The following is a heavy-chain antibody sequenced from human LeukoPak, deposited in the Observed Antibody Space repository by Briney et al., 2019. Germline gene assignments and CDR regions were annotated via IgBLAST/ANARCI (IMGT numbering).Heavy chain of an antibody. Sequence: ASVKVSCKASGYTFTSYDIIWVRQASGQGLEWMGWMNPNSGHTGYAHKFQGRVTMTRSTSINTAYMELTSLTSEDSAVYYCARSFVGARKRNDYWGQGTLVTVSS. J-gene: IGHJ4*02. CDR2: MNPNSGHT. V-gene: IGHV1-8*01. CDR3: ARSFVGARKRNDY. CDR1: GYTFTSYD. D-gene: IGHD1-26*01.